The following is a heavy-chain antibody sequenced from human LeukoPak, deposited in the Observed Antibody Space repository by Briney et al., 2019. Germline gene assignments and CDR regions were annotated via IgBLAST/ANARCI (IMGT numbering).Heavy chain of an antibody. D-gene: IGHD3-9*01. CDR2: IRYGVST. CDR1: GGSSSTYW. CDR3: AKYAALTGPNWLET. J-gene: IGHJ5*02. V-gene: IGHV4-59*01. Sequence: SSETLSLTCTVSGGSSSTYWWSWIRQPPGKGLQWIGSIRYGVSTHSNPSLQSRVTISVDTSKNQFSLKLSSVTAADTAMYYCAKYAALTGPNWLETWGQGILVTVSS.